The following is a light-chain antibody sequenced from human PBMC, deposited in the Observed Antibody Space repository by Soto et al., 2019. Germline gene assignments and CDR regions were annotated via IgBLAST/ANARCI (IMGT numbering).Light chain of an antibody. CDR2: DAS. Sequence: DIQMTQSPSTLSASVGDRVTITCRASQSISSWLAWYQQKPGKAPKLLIDDASSLESGVPSRFSGSGSGTEFTLTISSLQPDDFATYYCQQYNSYSTFGQGTKLDIK. V-gene: IGKV1-5*01. CDR3: QQYNSYST. CDR1: QSISSW. J-gene: IGKJ2*01.